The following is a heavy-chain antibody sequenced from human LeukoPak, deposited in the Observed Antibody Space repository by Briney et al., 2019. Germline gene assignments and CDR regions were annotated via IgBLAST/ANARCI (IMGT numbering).Heavy chain of an antibody. J-gene: IGHJ6*02. D-gene: IGHD6-19*01. CDR2: ISSNGGST. CDR3: ARDLLVKQWLEYYYYGMDV. V-gene: IGHV3-64*01. CDR1: GFTFSSYA. Sequence: GGSLRLSCAASGFTFSSYAMHWVRQAPGKGLEYVSAISSNGGSTYYANSVKGRFTISRDNSKNTLYLQMGSLRAEDMAVYYCARDLLVKQWLEYYYYGMDVWGQGTTVTVSS.